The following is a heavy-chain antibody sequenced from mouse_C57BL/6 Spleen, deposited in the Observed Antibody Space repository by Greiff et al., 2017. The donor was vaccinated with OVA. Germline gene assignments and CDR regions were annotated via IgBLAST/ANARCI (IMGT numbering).Heavy chain of an antibody. CDR2: IYPGDGDT. CDR1: GYAFSSSW. V-gene: IGHV1-82*01. CDR3: AREIYYGNYDYAMDY. D-gene: IGHD2-1*01. J-gene: IGHJ4*01. Sequence: QVQLQQSGPELVKPGASVKISCKASGYAFSSSWMNWVKQRPGKGLEWIGRIYPGDGDTNYNGKFKGKATLTADKSSSTADMQLSSLTSEDSAVYFCAREIYYGNYDYAMDYWGQGTSVTVSS.